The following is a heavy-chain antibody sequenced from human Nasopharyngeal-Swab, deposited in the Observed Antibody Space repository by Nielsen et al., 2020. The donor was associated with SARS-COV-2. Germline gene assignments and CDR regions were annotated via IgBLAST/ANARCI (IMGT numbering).Heavy chain of an antibody. CDR2: ISAYNGNT. Sequence: ASVKVSCKASGYTFTSYGISWVQQAPGQGLEWMGWISAYNGNTNYAQKLQGRVTMTTDTSTSTAYMELRSLRSDDTAVYYCARDGGYCSGGSCYPYYFDYWGQGTLVTVSS. D-gene: IGHD2-15*01. V-gene: IGHV1-18*01. CDR1: GYTFTSYG. CDR3: ARDGGYCSGGSCYPYYFDY. J-gene: IGHJ4*02.